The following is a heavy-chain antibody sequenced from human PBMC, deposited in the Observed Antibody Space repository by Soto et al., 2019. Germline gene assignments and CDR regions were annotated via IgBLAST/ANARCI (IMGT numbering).Heavy chain of an antibody. D-gene: IGHD3-3*01. CDR1: GGTFSSYT. CDR2: IIPILGIA. Sequence: SVKVSCKASGGTFSSYTISWVRQAPGQGLEWMGRIIPILGIANYAQKFQGRVTITADKSTSTAYMELSSLRSEDTAVYYCARGILEWFRPYYYYYMDVWGKGTTVTVSS. J-gene: IGHJ6*03. CDR3: ARGILEWFRPYYYYYMDV. V-gene: IGHV1-69*02.